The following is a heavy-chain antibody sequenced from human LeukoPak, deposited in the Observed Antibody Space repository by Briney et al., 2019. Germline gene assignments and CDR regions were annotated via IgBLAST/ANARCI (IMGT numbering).Heavy chain of an antibody. V-gene: IGHV3-74*01. CDR3: ARGWAFDI. Sequence: GGSLRLSCAASGFTFDDYGMSRVRQAPGKGLVWVSRINSDGSSTSYADSVKGRFTISRDNAKNTLYLQMNSLRAEDTAVYYCARGWAFDIWGQGTMVTVSS. J-gene: IGHJ3*02. CDR2: INSDGSST. D-gene: IGHD5-24*01. CDR1: GFTFDDYG.